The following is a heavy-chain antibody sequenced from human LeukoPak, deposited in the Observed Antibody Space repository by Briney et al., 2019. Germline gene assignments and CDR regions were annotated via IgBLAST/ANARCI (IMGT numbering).Heavy chain of an antibody. Sequence: GGSLRLSCAASDFIFRNYTMNWVRQAPGKGLEWVSSISSSSTYIYYADSVKGRFTISRDNSQNTQYLHMNSLRAEDTAVYHCATSLSGWGTYYAMDVWGKGTTVTISS. CDR2: ISSSSTYI. J-gene: IGHJ6*04. CDR3: ATSLSGWGTYYAMDV. CDR1: DFIFRNYT. D-gene: IGHD3-10*01. V-gene: IGHV3-21*01.